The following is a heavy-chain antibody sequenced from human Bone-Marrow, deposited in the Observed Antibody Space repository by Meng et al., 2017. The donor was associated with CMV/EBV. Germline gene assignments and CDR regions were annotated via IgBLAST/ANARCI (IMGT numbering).Heavy chain of an antibody. V-gene: IGHV3-33*01. CDR3: ARIAVAGNIDDY. J-gene: IGHJ4*02. D-gene: IGHD6-19*01. CDR2: IWYDGSNK. Sequence: GESLKISCAASGFTFCSYGMHWVRQAPGKGLEWVAVIWYDGSNKYYADSVKGRFTISRDNSKNTLYLQMNSLRAEDTAVYYCARIAVAGNIDDYWGQGTLVTVSS. CDR1: GFTFCSYG.